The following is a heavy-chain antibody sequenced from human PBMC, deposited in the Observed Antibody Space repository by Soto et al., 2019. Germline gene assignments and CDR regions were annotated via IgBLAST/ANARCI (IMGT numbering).Heavy chain of an antibody. CDR1: GFTFSSYS. CDR3: AREDTIFGVVIGCMDV. J-gene: IGHJ6*02. Sequence: PGGSLRLSCAASGFTFSSYSMNWVRQAPGKGLEWVSSISSSSSYIYYADSVKGRFTISRGNAKNSLYLQMNSLRAEDTAVYYCAREDTIFGVVIGCMDVWGQGTTVTVSS. CDR2: ISSSSSYI. V-gene: IGHV3-21*01. D-gene: IGHD3-3*01.